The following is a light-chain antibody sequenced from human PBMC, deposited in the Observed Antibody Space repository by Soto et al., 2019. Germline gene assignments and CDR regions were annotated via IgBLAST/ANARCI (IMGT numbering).Light chain of an antibody. J-gene: IGKJ1*01. Sequence: DIQRTQSPSSVSASVGDRVTITCRASQGISSWLAWYQQKPGKAPTLLIYAASSLHSGVPSRFSGSGSGTDFTLTISCLQSEDFATYYCQQYYSYPWTFGQGTKVDIK. V-gene: IGKV1-12*01. CDR3: QQYYSYPWT. CDR1: QGISSW. CDR2: AAS.